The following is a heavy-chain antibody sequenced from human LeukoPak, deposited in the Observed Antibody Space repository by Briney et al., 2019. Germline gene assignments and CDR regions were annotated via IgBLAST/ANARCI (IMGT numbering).Heavy chain of an antibody. J-gene: IGHJ4*02. CDR2: ISYDGSNK. CDR1: GFTFSSYG. Sequence: GGSLRLSCAASGFTFSSYGMHWVRQAPGKGLEWVAVISYDGSNKYYADSVKGRFTISRDNSKNTLYLQMNSLRAEDTAVYYCAKQYQPLLKYYFDYWGQGTLVTLSS. D-gene: IGHD2-2*01. V-gene: IGHV3-30*18. CDR3: AKQYQPLLKYYFDY.